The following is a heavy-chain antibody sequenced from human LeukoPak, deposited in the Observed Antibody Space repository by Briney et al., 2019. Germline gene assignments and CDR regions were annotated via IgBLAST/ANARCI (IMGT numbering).Heavy chain of an antibody. CDR2: IIPIFGTA. CDR1: GGTFSSYA. CDR3: AREGAARNYYGMDV. V-gene: IGHV1-69*13. Sequence: ASVKVSCKASGGTFSSYAISWVRQAPGQGLEWMGGIIPIFGTANYAQKFQGRVTITADESTSTAYMELSSLRSEDTAVYYCAREGAARNYYGMDVWGQGTTVTVSS. D-gene: IGHD6-6*01. J-gene: IGHJ6*02.